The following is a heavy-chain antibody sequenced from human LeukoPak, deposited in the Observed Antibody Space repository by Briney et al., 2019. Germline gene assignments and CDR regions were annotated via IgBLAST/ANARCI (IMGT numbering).Heavy chain of an antibody. V-gene: IGHV3-21*01. J-gene: IGHJ4*02. CDR1: GFTFSSYT. CDR2: ISGSNSYI. Sequence: GGSLRLSCAASGFTFSSYTMHWIRQAPGKGLEWVSSISGSNSYIFYADSVKGRFTVSRDNAQDSLYLQMNSLGAEDTAVYYCARALTTLTYEGYWGQGTLVTVSS. D-gene: IGHD1-1*01. CDR3: ARALTTLTYEGY.